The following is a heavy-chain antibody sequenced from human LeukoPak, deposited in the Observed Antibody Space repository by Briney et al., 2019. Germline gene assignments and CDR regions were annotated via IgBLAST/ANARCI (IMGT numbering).Heavy chain of an antibody. CDR3: AREFTMIVVVITPWFDP. V-gene: IGHV3-30*02. CDR2: IRYDGSNK. J-gene: IGHJ5*02. Sequence: GGSLRLSCAASGFTFSSYGMHWVRQAPGKGLEWVAFIRYDGSNKYYADSVKGRFTISRDNSKNTLYLQMNSLRAEDTAVYYCAREFTMIVVVITPWFDPWGQGTLVTVSS. CDR1: GFTFSSYG. D-gene: IGHD3-22*01.